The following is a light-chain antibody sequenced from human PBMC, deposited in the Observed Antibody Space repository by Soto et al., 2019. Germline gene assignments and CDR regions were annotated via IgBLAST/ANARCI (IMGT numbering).Light chain of an antibody. CDR1: SSDVGGYDH. Sequence: QSALTQPASVSGSPGQSITISCIGTSSDVGGYDHVSWYQQHPGKAPKLIIYDVTVRPSGISPRFSGSKSDNTASLAVSGLQPEDEADYYCSSYTNKDTLLFGGGTTLTVL. CDR3: SSYTNKDTLL. J-gene: IGLJ3*02. CDR2: DVT. V-gene: IGLV2-14*03.